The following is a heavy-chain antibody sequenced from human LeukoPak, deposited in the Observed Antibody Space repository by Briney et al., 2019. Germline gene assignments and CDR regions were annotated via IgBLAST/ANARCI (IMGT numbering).Heavy chain of an antibody. V-gene: IGHV4-4*07. CDR1: GGSISSYY. J-gene: IGHJ3*02. CDR2: TYTSGST. Sequence: SETLSLTCTVSGGSISSYYWSWIRQPAGKGLEWIGRTYTSGSTNYNPSLKSRVTMSVDTSKNQFSLKLSSVTAADTAVYYCARGYGDYVMMDAFDIWGQGTMVTVSS. D-gene: IGHD4-17*01. CDR3: ARGYGDYVMMDAFDI.